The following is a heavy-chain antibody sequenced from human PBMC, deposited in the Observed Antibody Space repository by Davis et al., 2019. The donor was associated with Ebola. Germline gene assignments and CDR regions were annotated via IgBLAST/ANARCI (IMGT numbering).Heavy chain of an antibody. V-gene: IGHV4-34*01. J-gene: IGHJ5*02. D-gene: IGHD6-19*01. CDR2: INHSGRT. CDR3: ARGKYSSGWYRRYNWFDP. Sequence: MPGGSLRLSCAVYGGSFSGYYWSWIRQPPGKGLEWIGEINHSGRTNSNPSLKSRVTISVYTSKNQFPLKLSSVTAAETAVYYCARGKYSSGWYRRYNWFDPWGQGTLVTVSS. CDR1: GGSFSGYY.